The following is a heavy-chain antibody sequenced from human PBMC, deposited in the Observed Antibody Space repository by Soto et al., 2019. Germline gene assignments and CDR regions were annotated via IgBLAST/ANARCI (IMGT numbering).Heavy chain of an antibody. J-gene: IGHJ6*02. V-gene: IGHV4-34*01. CDR2: INHSGST. Sequence: SETLSLTCAVYGGSLSGYYWSWIRQPPGKGLEWIGEINHSGSTNYNPSLKSRVTISVDTSKNQFSLKLSSVTAADTAVYYCARGLGAAAGIGYSSGWSYYYYYGMDVWGQGTTVTVS. D-gene: IGHD6-19*01. CDR1: GGSLSGYY. CDR3: ARGLGAAAGIGYSSGWSYYYYYGMDV.